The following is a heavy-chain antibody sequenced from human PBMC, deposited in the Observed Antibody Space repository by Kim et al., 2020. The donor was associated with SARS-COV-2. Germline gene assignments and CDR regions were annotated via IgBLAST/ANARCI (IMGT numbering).Heavy chain of an antibody. V-gene: IGHV4-34*01. CDR2: INHSGST. Sequence: SETLSLTCAVYGGSFSGYYWSLIRQPPGKGLEWIGEINHSGSTNYNPSLKSRVTISVDTSKNQFSLKLSSVTAADTAVYYCARPAYSSSEGYYFDYWGQGTLVTVSS. CDR3: ARPAYSSSEGYYFDY. D-gene: IGHD6-13*01. J-gene: IGHJ4*02. CDR1: GGSFSGYY.